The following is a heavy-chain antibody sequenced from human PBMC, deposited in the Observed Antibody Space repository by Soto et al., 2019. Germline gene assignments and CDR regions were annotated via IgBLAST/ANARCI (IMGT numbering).Heavy chain of an antibody. Sequence: SGQVSCKASGFTFTSSAVQWVRQARGQRLEWIGWIVVGSGNTNYAQKFQERVTITRDMSTSTAYMELSSLRSEDTAVYYCAALGYSDAFDIWGQGTMVTVSS. CDR3: AALGYSDAFDI. D-gene: IGHD3-22*01. CDR1: GFTFTSSA. J-gene: IGHJ3*02. CDR2: IVVGSGNT. V-gene: IGHV1-58*01.